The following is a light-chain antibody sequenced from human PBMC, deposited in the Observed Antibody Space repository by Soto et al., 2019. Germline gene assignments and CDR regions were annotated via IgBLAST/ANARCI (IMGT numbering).Light chain of an antibody. V-gene: IGLV1-44*01. CDR1: NSNIGSNT. Sequence: QSALTQPPSASGTPGQRVTISCSGSNSNIGSNTVNWYQQLPGTAPKLLIYYDNLRPSGVPDRISGSTSGTSASLAISGLQSDDEADYYCAAWDDSLNGRVFGTGTKLTVL. CDR2: YDN. J-gene: IGLJ1*01. CDR3: AAWDDSLNGRV.